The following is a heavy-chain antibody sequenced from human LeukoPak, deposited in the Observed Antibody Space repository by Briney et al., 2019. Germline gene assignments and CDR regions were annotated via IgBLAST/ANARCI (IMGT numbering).Heavy chain of an antibody. V-gene: IGHV3-74*01. CDR2: LSPDGSAT. CDR3: ARNGVGSTYDI. Sequence: GGSLRLTCAASGFTFSRHWMHWVRQSPGKGLMWVSHLSPDGSATNYADSVKGRFTISRDNPKNTFYLQMNSLRAEDTAVYYCARNGVGSTYDIWGQGTVVTVSS. CDR1: GFTFSRHW. D-gene: IGHD2-8*01. J-gene: IGHJ3*02.